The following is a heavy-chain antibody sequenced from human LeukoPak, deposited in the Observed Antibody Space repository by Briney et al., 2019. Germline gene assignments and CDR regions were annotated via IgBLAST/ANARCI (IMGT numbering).Heavy chain of an antibody. V-gene: IGHV3-66*01. CDR2: IYSGGST. D-gene: IGHD2/OR15-2a*01. CDR3: ASLKSSVTFMDV. J-gene: IGHJ6*02. CDR1: GFTVSSNY. Sequence: GGSLRLSCAASGFTVSSNYMSWVRQAPGKGLEWVSVIYSGGSTYYADSVKGRFTISRDNSKNTLYLQMNSLRAEDTAVYYCASLKSSVTFMDVWGQGTTVTVSS.